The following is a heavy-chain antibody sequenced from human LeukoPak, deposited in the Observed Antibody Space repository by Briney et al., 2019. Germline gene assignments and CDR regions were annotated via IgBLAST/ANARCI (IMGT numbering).Heavy chain of an antibody. Sequence: GGSLRLSCAASGFAFSTFAMAWVRQAPGKGLEWVSVISGNSAVTYYADSVKGRFTIFRDNSKNTVYLQMNSLRAEDTATYYCAKRSLYSNGWHDFDYWGQGTLVTVSS. J-gene: IGHJ4*02. V-gene: IGHV3-23*01. CDR3: AKRSLYSNGWHDFDY. CDR2: ISGNSAVT. CDR1: GFAFSTFA. D-gene: IGHD6-19*01.